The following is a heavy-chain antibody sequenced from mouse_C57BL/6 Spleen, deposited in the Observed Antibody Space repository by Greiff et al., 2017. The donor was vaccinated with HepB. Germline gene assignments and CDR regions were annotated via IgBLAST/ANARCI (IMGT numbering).Heavy chain of an antibody. CDR1: GYTSPSYW. Sequence: AQLQQPGAELLNPGASVKVSCKASGYTSPSYWSHGLKQRLGQGLEWIGRIHPSDSDTNYNQKFKGKATLTVDKSSSTAYMQLSSLTSEDSAVYYCAIPYDYDDAMDYWGQGTSVTVSS. D-gene: IGHD2-4*01. J-gene: IGHJ4*01. CDR2: IHPSDSDT. CDR3: AIPYDYDDAMDY. V-gene: IGHV1-74*01.